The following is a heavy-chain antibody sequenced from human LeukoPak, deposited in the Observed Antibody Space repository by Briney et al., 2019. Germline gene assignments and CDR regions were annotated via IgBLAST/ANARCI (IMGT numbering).Heavy chain of an antibody. CDR1: GFTFSSYA. CDR2: ISYDGGNK. D-gene: IGHD4-17*01. V-gene: IGHV3-30*04. J-gene: IGHJ4*02. Sequence: GGSLRLSGAASGFTFSSYAMHWVLQAPGKGLEWVAVISYDGGNKYYADSVKGRFTISRDNSKNTLYLQMNSLRAEDTAVYYCARDLDPETPVYYFDYWGQGTLVTVSS. CDR3: ARDLDPETPVYYFDY.